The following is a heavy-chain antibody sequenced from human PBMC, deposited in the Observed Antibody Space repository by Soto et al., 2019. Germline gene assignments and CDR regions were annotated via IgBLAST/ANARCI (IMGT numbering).Heavy chain of an antibody. V-gene: IGHV4-30-4*01. CDR1: GASVAGGSYY. Sequence: SETLSLTCSVSGASVAGGSYYWSWVRQPPGKGLEWIGYIPSRGRPFYNPSLTSRGTISADTSKNQLSLQLTSVAAADTAVYYCARAHLGSDRYTLEPFDPWGQGTLVTVSS. D-gene: IGHD1-1*01. J-gene: IGHJ5*02. CDR2: IPSRGRP. CDR3: ARAHLGSDRYTLEPFDP.